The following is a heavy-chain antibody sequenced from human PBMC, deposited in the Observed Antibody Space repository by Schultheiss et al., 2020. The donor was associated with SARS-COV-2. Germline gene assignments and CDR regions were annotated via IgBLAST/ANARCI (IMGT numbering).Heavy chain of an antibody. V-gene: IGHV4-34*11. CDR1: GGSFSGYY. CDR2: IYYSGST. D-gene: IGHD3-10*01. Sequence: SETLSLTCAVYGGSFSGYYWSWIRQPPGKGLEWIGYIYYSGSTNYNPSLKSRVTISVDTSKNQFSLKLSSVTAADTAVYYCARESVGGNFDYWGQGTLVTVSS. CDR3: ARESVGGNFDY. J-gene: IGHJ4*02.